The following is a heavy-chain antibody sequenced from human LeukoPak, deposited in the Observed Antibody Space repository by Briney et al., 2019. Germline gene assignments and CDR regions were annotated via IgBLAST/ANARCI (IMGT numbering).Heavy chain of an antibody. D-gene: IGHD4-17*01. CDR3: ARVVDHDYGDYYLDY. Sequence: GGSPRLSCAASGFTVSSNDMSWVRQAPGKGLECISVIYSGGSTDYADSVKGRLTTSRDNSKNTLYLQMNSLRAEDTAVYYCARVVDHDYGDYYLDYWGQGTLVTVSS. CDR1: GFTVSSND. J-gene: IGHJ4*02. V-gene: IGHV3-53*01. CDR2: IYSGGST.